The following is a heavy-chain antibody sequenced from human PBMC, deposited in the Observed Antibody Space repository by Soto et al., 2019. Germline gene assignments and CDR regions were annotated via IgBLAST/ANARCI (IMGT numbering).Heavy chain of an antibody. CDR1: GFTFSSYA. Sequence: PGGSLRLSCAASGFTFSSYAMSWVRQAPGKGLEWVSAISGSGGSTYYADSVKGRFTISRDNSKNTLYLQMNSLRAEDTAVYYCAKDSCYSSSSKVDYWGQGTLVTVSS. D-gene: IGHD6-13*01. CDR3: AKDSCYSSSSKVDY. V-gene: IGHV3-23*01. CDR2: ISGSGGST. J-gene: IGHJ4*02.